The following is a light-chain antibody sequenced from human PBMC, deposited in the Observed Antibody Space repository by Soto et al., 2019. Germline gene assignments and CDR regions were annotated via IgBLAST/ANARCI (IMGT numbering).Light chain of an antibody. CDR1: SSNIGSKT. CDR3: SAWDASLNGYV. Sequence: QSVLTQPPSASGTPGQRLTISCSGSSSNIGSKTVNWYQQLPGTAPKLLIYSNYQRPSGVPDRFSGSKSGTSASLAISGLLSEDEADYYCSAWDASLNGYVFGTGTRVTVL. V-gene: IGLV1-44*01. CDR2: SNY. J-gene: IGLJ1*01.